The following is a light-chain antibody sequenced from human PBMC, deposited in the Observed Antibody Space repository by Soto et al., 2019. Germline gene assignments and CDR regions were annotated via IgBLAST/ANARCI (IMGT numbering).Light chain of an antibody. CDR1: QSISNW. CDR3: QQYNTYLWT. J-gene: IGKJ1*01. CDR2: DVS. Sequence: DIQMTQSPSTLSASVGDRVTITCRASQSISNWLAWYQQKPGKAPKLLIYDVSSLESGVPSRFSGSGSGTEFTLTISSLQPDDFATYYCQQYNTYLWTFGQGTKVDIK. V-gene: IGKV1-5*01.